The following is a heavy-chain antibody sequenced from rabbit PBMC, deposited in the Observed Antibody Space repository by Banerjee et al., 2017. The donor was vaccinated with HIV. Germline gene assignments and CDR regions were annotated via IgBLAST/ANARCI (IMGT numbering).Heavy chain of an antibody. V-gene: IGHV1S45*01. D-gene: IGHD2-1*01. CDR2: IYARSAGST. CDR1: GLDFSSSNW. J-gene: IGHJ4*01. CDR3: ARSSGDVSLNL. Sequence: QEQLEESGGDLVKPEGSLTLTCKASGLDFSSSNWIYWVRQAPGKGLEWIAYIYARSAGSTYYASWAKGRFTISRTSSTTVTLQMTSLTAADTATYFCARSSGDVSLNLWGQGTLVTVS.